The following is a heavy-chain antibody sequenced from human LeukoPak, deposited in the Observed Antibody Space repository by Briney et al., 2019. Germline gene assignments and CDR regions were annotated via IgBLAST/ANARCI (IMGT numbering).Heavy chain of an antibody. V-gene: IGHV1-69*01. CDR3: AKVSFRYSSGWYPNFDY. CDR2: IIPIFGTA. Sequence: SVKVSCKASGGTFSSYAISWVRQAPGQGLEWMGGIIPIFGTANYAQKFQGRVTITADESTSTAYMELNSLRDEDTAVYYCAKVSFRYSSGWYPNFDYWGQGTLVTVSS. CDR1: GGTFSSYA. J-gene: IGHJ4*02. D-gene: IGHD6-19*01.